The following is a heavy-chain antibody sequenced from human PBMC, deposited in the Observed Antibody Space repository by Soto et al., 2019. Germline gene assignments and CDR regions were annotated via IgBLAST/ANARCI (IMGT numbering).Heavy chain of an antibody. CDR1: GFTFSSYW. CDR2: IKQDGSAR. V-gene: IGHV3-7*02. Sequence: EVQLVESGGGLVQPGGSLRLSCAASGFTFSSYWMSWVRQTPGKGLEWVANIKQDGSARYYVDSVKGRFTISRDNAKXXXXXXXXXXXXXXXXXXXXXXXXXXXXXXGCKGDAFDIWGQGTMVTVSS. CDR3: XXXXXXXXXXGCKGDAFDI. D-gene: IGHD6-19*01. J-gene: IGHJ3*02.